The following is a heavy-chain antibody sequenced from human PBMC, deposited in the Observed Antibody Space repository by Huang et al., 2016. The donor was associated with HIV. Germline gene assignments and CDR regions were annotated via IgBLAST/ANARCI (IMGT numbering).Heavy chain of an antibody. V-gene: IGHV1-18*01. Sequence: QVQLVQSGVEVKKPGASVKVSCKASGYTFTSYGISWVRQAPGQGLEWMGWRRSDKGVTNYAQNVQGRGTMTTDASTSRADMELRSMRSDDTAVYYCARDSPLLGVVIVVVPTAPNAFDIWGQGTMVTVSS. CDR2: RRSDKGVT. J-gene: IGHJ3*02. CDR1: GYTFTSYG. D-gene: IGHD2-2*01. CDR3: ARDSPLLGVVIVVVPTAPNAFDI.